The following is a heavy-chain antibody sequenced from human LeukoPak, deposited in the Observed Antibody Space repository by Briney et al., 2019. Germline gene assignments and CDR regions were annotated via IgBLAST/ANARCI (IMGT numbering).Heavy chain of an antibody. D-gene: IGHD6-13*01. Sequence: ASVKVSCKASGYTFTSYDINWVRQATGQGLGWMGWMNPNSGNTGYAQKFQGRVTMTRNTSISTAYMELSSLRSEDTAVYYCASLGRGIAPLDYWGQGTLVTVSS. J-gene: IGHJ4*02. CDR1: GYTFTSYD. CDR3: ASLGRGIAPLDY. CDR2: MNPNSGNT. V-gene: IGHV1-8*01.